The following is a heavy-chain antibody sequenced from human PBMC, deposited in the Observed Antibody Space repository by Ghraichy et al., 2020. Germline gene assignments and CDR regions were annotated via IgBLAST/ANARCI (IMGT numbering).Heavy chain of an antibody. J-gene: IGHJ4*02. V-gene: IGHV3-23*01. CDR3: AKSLITSEVTTDYVDY. CDR1: GFTFSSYA. Sequence: GGSLRLSCAASGFTFSSYAMSWVRQAPGKGLEWVSSISGSGGSTYYADSVKGRFTISRDNSKNTLYLQMNSLRAEDTAVYYCAKSLITSEVTTDYVDYWGQGTLVTVSS. D-gene: IGHD3-16*01. CDR2: ISGSGGST.